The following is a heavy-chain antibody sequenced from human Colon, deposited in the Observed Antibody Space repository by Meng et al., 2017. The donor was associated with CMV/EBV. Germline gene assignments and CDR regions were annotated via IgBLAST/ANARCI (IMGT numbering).Heavy chain of an antibody. CDR1: GGTLSSHG. D-gene: IGHD3-22*01. V-gene: IGHV1-2*02. CDR3: ARADSDSSGYYGPDF. CDR2: INPNSGGT. Sequence: ASVKVSCKASGGTLSSHGFSWVRQAPGQGLEWMGWINPNSGGTTYEPNFHGRVTLTRDTSISTVYMEVTRLTSDDTAMYYCARADSDSSGYYGPDFWGQGTMVTVSS. J-gene: IGHJ3*01.